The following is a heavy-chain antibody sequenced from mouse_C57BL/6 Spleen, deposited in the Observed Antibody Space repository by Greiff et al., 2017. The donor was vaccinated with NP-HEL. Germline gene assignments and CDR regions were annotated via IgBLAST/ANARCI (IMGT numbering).Heavy chain of an antibody. CDR1: GYTFTDYN. J-gene: IGHJ2*01. CDR3: ARSGQLRPDYFDY. D-gene: IGHD3-2*02. V-gene: IGHV1-18*01. Sequence: DVKLQESGPELVKPGASVKIPCKASGYTFTDYNMDWVKQSHGKSLEWIGDINPNNGGTIYNQKFKGKATLTVDKSSSTAYMELRSLTSEDTAVYYCARSGQLRPDYFDYWGQGTTLTVSS. CDR2: INPNNGGT.